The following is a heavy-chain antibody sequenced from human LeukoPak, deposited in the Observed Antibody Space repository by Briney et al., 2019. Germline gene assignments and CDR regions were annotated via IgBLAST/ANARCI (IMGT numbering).Heavy chain of an antibody. D-gene: IGHD6-19*01. CDR3: TRGSSGRRDN. CDR1: GYTFTSCD. V-gene: IGHV1-8*01. J-gene: IGHJ4*02. CDR2: MNPNSGNT. Sequence: ASVKVSCKASGYTFTSCDINWVRQATGQGLEWMGWMNPNSGNTGYGQSFQGRITMTRDISIGTAYMELSNLTSEGTAIYYCTRGSSGRRDNWGQGTLVTVSS.